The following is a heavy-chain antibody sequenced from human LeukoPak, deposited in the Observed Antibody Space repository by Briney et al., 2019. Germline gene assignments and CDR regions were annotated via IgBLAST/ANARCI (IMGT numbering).Heavy chain of an antibody. J-gene: IGHJ4*02. CDR1: GFTFSYHW. CDR2: IKNDGTVK. V-gene: IGHV3-7*01. D-gene: IGHD5-18*01. CDR3: AKDSYSKGDY. Sequence: GGSLSLSGAAAGFTFSYHWMTWVRPAPGKGVGGVANIKNDGTVKNYVDSVKGPVPNSRDNAKNSLYLQMNSLRAEDTGVYYCAKDSYSKGDYWGQGVLVTVSS.